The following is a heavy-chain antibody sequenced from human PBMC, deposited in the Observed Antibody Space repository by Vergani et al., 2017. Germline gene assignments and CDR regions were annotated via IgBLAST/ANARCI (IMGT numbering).Heavy chain of an antibody. CDR2: INHSGST. J-gene: IGHJ6*03. D-gene: IGHD3-3*01. CDR1: GFTFSSYA. CDR3: AREGTYYDFWSGYLTQRNYYYYYMDV. Sequence: VQLLESGGGLVQPGGSLRLSCAASGFTFSSYAMSWIRQPPGKGLEWIGEINHSGSTNYNPSLKSRVTMSVDTSKNQFSLKLSSVTAADTAVYYCAREGTYYDFWSGYLTQRNYYYYYMDVWGKGTTVTVSS. V-gene: IGHV4-34*10.